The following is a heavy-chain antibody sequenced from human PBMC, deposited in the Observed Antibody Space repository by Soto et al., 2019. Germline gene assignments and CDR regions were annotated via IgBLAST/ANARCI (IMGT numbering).Heavy chain of an antibody. D-gene: IGHD3-22*01. V-gene: IGHV3-30-3*01. CDR2: ISYDGSNK. CDR1: GFAFRSYA. J-gene: IGHJ4*02. CDR3: ARARYDSSGYNPPIDY. Sequence: SLILSWAAYGFAFRSYAMHWVRQAPCKGLEWVAVISYDGSNKYYADSVKGRFTISRDNSKNTLYLQMNSLRAEDTAVYYCARARYDSSGYNPPIDYWGQGTLVTVSS.